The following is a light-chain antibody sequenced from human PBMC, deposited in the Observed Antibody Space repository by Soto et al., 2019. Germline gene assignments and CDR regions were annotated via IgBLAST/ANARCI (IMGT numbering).Light chain of an antibody. CDR1: SSNIGGNS. J-gene: IGLJ1*01. CDR2: DDN. V-gene: IGLV1-51*01. Sequence: SALTQPPSVSAAPGQKVTISCSGSSSNIGGNSVSWYQQLPGTAPKLLIYDDNKRPSGIPDRFSGSKSGTSATLGITGFQTGEEADYYCGSWDSSLSAYVFGTGTKVTVL. CDR3: GSWDSSLSAYV.